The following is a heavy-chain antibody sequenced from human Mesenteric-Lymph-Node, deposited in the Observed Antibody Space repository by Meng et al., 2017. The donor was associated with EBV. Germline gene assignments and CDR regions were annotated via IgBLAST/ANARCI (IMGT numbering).Heavy chain of an antibody. V-gene: IGHV4-39*07. CDR2: YYNSGST. CDR3: AKANSSGRSSWFDP. J-gene: IGHJ5*02. CDR1: GGSISSSSYD. Sequence: QLQLQESGPGLVKPSETLSLTCTVSGGSISSSSYDWGWIRQPPGKGLEWIGTYYNSGSTNYNPSLKSRLTISVDKSKNQFSLKLTSVTAADTAVYYCAKANSSGRSSWFDPWGQGTLVTVSS. D-gene: IGHD3-10*01.